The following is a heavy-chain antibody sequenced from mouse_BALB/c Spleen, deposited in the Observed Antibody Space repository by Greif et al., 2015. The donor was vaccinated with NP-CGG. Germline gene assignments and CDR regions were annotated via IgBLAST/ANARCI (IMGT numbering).Heavy chain of an antibody. Sequence: EVMLVESGGGLVQPGGSLRLSCATSGFTFTDYYMSWVRQPPGKALEWLGFIRNKANGYTTEYSASVKGRFTISRDNSQSILYLQMNTLRAEDSATYYCARDLLGLYWGQGTTLTVSS. CDR3: ARDLLGLY. CDR2: IRNKANGYTT. V-gene: IGHV7-3*02. J-gene: IGHJ2*01. CDR1: GFTFTDYY. D-gene: IGHD4-1*01.